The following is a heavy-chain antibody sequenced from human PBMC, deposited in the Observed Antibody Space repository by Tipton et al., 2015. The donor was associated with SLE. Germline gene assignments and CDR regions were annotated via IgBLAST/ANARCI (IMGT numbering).Heavy chain of an antibody. Sequence: SLRLSCAASGFTTTSYAIHWVRQAPGKGLEWVAVMSFDGSDKFYADSVKGRFTISRDNSKNTVYLQMNSLRAEDTAVYYCARGDFVGATFVDAFDIWGQGTVVTVSS. CDR3: ARGDFVGATFVDAFDI. CDR2: MSFDGSDK. V-gene: IGHV3-30*04. CDR1: GFTTTSYA. J-gene: IGHJ3*02. D-gene: IGHD1-26*01.